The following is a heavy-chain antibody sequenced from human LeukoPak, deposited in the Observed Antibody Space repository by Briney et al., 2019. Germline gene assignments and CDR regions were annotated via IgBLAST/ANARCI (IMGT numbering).Heavy chain of an antibody. CDR2: IYYSGST. Sequence: SETLSLTCTVSGGSISSYYWSWIRQPPGKGLEWIGYIYYSGSTNYNPSLKSRVTISVDTSKNQFSLKLSSVTAADTAVYYCARGLRADAFDIWGQGTMVTVSS. CDR1: GGSISSYY. CDR3: ARGLRADAFDI. V-gene: IGHV4-59*01. J-gene: IGHJ3*02.